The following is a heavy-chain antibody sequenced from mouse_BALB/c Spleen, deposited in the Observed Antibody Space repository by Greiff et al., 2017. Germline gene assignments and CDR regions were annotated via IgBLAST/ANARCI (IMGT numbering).Heavy chain of an antibody. V-gene: IGHV1-87*01. D-gene: IGHD2-4*01. CDR1: GYTFTSYW. CDR3: ARSDYDYDDAMDY. J-gene: IGHJ4*01. Sequence: QVQLQQSGAELARPGASVKLSCKASGYTFTSYWMQWVKQRPGQGLEWIGAIYPGDGDTRYTQKFKGKATLTADKSSSTAYMQLSSLASEDSAVYYCARSDYDYDDAMDYWGQGTSVTVSS. CDR2: IYPGDGDT.